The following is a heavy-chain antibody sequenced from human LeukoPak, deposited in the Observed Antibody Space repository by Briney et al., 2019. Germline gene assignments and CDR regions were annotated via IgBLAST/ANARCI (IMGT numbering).Heavy chain of an antibody. V-gene: IGHV1-8*01. CDR1: GYTFTNYD. CDR2: MNPNSGNT. J-gene: IGHJ4*02. D-gene: IGHD2-2*01. Sequence: ASVKVSCKASGYTFTNYDINWVRQATGQGLEWMGWMNPNSGNTGYPQKFQDRVTMTRNTSISTAYMELSSLRSEDTAFYYCARVNCSSTSCRSKFLDYWGQGTLVTVSS. CDR3: ARVNCSSTSCRSKFLDY.